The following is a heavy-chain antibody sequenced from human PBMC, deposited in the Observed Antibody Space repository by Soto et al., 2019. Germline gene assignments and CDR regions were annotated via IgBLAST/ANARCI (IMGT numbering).Heavy chain of an antibody. Sequence: SETLSLTCTVSGGSISSYYWSWIRQPPGKGLEWIGYIYYSGSTNYNPSLKSRVTISVDTSKNQFSLKLSSVTAADTAVYYCARAQYDFWSGTAPPTPGHIDYWGQGTLVTVSS. V-gene: IGHV4-59*01. J-gene: IGHJ4*02. CDR3: ARAQYDFWSGTAPPTPGHIDY. CDR2: IYYSGST. CDR1: GGSISSYY. D-gene: IGHD3-3*01.